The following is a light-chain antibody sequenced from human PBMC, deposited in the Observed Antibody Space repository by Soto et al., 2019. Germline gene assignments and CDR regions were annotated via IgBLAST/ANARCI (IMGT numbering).Light chain of an antibody. J-gene: IGLJ1*01. V-gene: IGLV2-14*01. CDR2: EVN. Sequence: QSALTRPASVSGSPGQSITISCTGTSSDVGGYDYVSWYQLHPGKAPKLILFEVNNRPSGVSYRFSGSKSGNTASLTISGLQAEDEADYFCSSYSISTAYLFGTGTKLTVL. CDR1: SSDVGGYDY. CDR3: SSYSISTAYL.